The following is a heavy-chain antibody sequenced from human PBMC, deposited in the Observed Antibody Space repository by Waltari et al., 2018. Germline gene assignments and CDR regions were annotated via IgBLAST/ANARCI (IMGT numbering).Heavy chain of an antibody. CDR1: GDSINSGEYY. J-gene: IGHJ4*02. CDR3: AVSNNWNRYYFDS. D-gene: IGHD1-20*01. V-gene: IGHV4-30-4*08. Sequence: QVQLQESGPGLVKPSQTLSLTCSVSGDSINSGEYYWTWLRQPPGKGLEWSGHSFYSGSTYYNPSLKSRVFISIDASKNQFSLKVNSVTAADTAVYFCAVSNNWNRYYFDSWGQGTLVTVSS. CDR2: SFYSGST.